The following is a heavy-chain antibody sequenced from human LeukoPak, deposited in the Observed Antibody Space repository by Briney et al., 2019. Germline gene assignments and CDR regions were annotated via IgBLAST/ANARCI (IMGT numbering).Heavy chain of an antibody. Sequence: GGSLRLSCAASGFTFSSYPMHWVRQAPGKGLEWVAVISYDGSDKYYADSVKGRFTISRDNSKNTLYLQMNSLRAEDTAVYYCASRHYDFGYYWGQGTLVTVSS. CDR2: ISYDGSDK. V-gene: IGHV3-30*04. CDR1: GFTFSSYP. CDR3: ASRHYDFGYY. D-gene: IGHD4-17*01. J-gene: IGHJ4*02.